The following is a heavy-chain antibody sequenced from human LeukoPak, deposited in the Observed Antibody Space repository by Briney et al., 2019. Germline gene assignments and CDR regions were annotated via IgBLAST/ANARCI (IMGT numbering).Heavy chain of an antibody. D-gene: IGHD3-16*01. CDR1: GFTFSSYS. Sequence: GGSPRLSCAASGFTFSSYSMNWVRQAPGKGLEWVSSISSSSSYIYYADSVKGRFTISRDNAKNSLYLQMNSLRAEDTAVYYCVRDLGEADIFDYWGQGTLVTVSS. V-gene: IGHV3-21*01. CDR3: VRDLGEADIFDY. CDR2: ISSSSSYI. J-gene: IGHJ4*02.